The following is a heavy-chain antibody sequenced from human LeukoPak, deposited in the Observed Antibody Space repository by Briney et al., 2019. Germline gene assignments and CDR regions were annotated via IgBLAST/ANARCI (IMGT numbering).Heavy chain of an antibody. V-gene: IGHV3-11*04. CDR2: ISSNGSTI. CDR1: GFTFSDYY. CDR3: ARGVYYDSSVYGLGAPGFDY. D-gene: IGHD3-22*01. Sequence: PGGSLRLSCAASGFTFSDYYMSWIRQAPGKGLEWVSYISSNGSTIYYADSVRGRFTISRDNAKKSMYLQMNSLRAEDTAVYYCARGVYYDSSVYGLGAPGFDYWGQGTLVTVSS. J-gene: IGHJ4*02.